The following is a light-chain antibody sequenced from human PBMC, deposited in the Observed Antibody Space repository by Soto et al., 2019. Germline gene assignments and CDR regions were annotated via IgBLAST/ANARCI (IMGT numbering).Light chain of an antibody. CDR2: AAS. CDR1: QSISIY. Sequence: DIRMTQSPSSLSASVGDRVTITCRASQSISIYLNWFQLKPGKAPNLLIYAASNLQSGVPSRFSGSGSGTDFTLTISSLQPEDFATYYCLQTDSSPLTFGGGTTVEIK. V-gene: IGKV1-39*01. CDR3: LQTDSSPLT. J-gene: IGKJ4*01.